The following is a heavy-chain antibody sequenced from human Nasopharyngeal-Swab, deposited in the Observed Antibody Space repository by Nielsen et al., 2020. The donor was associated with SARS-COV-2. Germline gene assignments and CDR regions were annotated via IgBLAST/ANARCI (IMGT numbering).Heavy chain of an antibody. CDR3: ASLGVATFKPDY. D-gene: IGHD5-12*01. CDR2: ISSSGSTI. Sequence: WIRQPPGKALEWVSYISSSGSTIYYADSVKGRFTISRDNAKNTLYLQMNSLRAEDTAVYYCASLGVATFKPDYWGQGTLVTVSS. J-gene: IGHJ4*02. V-gene: IGHV3-11*04.